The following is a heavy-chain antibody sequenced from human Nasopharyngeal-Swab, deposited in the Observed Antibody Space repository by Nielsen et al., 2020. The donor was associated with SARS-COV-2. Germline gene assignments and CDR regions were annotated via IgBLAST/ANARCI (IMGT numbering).Heavy chain of an antibody. J-gene: IGHJ4*02. CDR1: GFTFSSYD. CDR3: ARDQGSSWRLDS. V-gene: IGHV3-48*03. D-gene: IGHD6-13*01. CDR2: ICRSGKTI. Sequence: GESLKISCAASGFTFSSYDMNWIRQAPNKGLEWLSYICRSGKTIYYADSVKGRFTISRDNAKNSLYLQMNNLRGDDTGVYYCARDQGSSWRLDSWGQGTLVTVSS.